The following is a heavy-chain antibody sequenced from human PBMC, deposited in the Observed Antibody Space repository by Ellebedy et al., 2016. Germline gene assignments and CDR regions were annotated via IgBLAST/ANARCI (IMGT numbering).Heavy chain of an antibody. J-gene: IGHJ6*03. Sequence: ASVKVSCKAPGGTFTTYAFSWVRQAPGQGLEWMGAIIPMVGTPNYAQRFQGRVTITADRSTNTVYMELTSLRSEDTAIYYCARGSGYSYGATVNYYYYYMAVWGRGTTVSVSS. CDR2: IIPMVGTP. CDR3: ARGSGYSYGATVNYYYYYMAV. D-gene: IGHD5-18*01. CDR1: GGTFTTYA. V-gene: IGHV1-69*06.